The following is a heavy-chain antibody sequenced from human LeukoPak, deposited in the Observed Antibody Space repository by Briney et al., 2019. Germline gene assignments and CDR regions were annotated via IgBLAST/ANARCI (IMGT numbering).Heavy chain of an antibody. V-gene: IGHV3-23*01. CDR1: GFTFSSYA. Sequence: GGSLRLSCAASGFTFSSYAMSWVRQAPGKGLEWVSAISGSGGSTYYADSVKGRFTISRDNSKKTLYLQMNSLRAEDTAVYYCARGSYYDSSGYYYLPPFAEYFQHWGQGTLVTVSS. D-gene: IGHD3-22*01. J-gene: IGHJ1*01. CDR3: ARGSYYDSSGYYYLPPFAEYFQH. CDR2: ISGSGGST.